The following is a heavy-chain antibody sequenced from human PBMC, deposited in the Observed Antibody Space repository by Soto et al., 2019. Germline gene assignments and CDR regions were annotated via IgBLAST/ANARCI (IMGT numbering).Heavy chain of an antibody. D-gene: IGHD6-13*01. CDR2: ISWNSGSI. J-gene: IGHJ6*02. Sequence: EVQLVESGGGLVQPGRSLRISCAASGFTFDDYAMHWVRQAPGKGLEWVSGISWNSGSIGYADSVKGRFTISRDNAKNSLYLQMNSLRAEDTALYYCAKEGGIAAAGISPYYYYGMDVWGQGTTVTVSS. V-gene: IGHV3-9*01. CDR3: AKEGGIAAAGISPYYYYGMDV. CDR1: GFTFDDYA.